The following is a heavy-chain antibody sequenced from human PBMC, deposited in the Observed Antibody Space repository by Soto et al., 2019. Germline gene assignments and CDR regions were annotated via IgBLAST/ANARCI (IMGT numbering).Heavy chain of an antibody. V-gene: IGHV4-34*01. CDR2: INHSGST. J-gene: IGHJ2*01. CDR1: GGSFSGYY. CDR3: ARPMMVRGVIINWYFDL. D-gene: IGHD3-10*01. Sequence: QVQLQQWGAGLLKPSETLSLTCAVYGGSFSGYYWSWIRQPPGKGLEWIGEINHSGSTNYNPSLRSRVTISVDTSKNQFSLKLSSVTAADTAVYYCARPMMVRGVIINWYFDLWGRGTLVTVSS.